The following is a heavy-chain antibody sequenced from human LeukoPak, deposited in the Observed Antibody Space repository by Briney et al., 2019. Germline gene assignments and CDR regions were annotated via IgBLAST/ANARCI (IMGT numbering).Heavy chain of an antibody. V-gene: IGHV4-4*07. J-gene: IGHJ4*02. CDR2: IYTSGST. CDR3: ARESGYYYDTSGYTFDY. D-gene: IGHD3-22*01. Sequence: PSETLSLTCTVSGGSSNNYYWSWIRQSAGKGLEWIGRIYTSGSTNYNPSLKSRVSMSVDTSKNQFSLRLRSVTAADTAVYYCARESGYYYDTSGYTFDYWGQAILVTVSS. CDR1: GGSSNNYY.